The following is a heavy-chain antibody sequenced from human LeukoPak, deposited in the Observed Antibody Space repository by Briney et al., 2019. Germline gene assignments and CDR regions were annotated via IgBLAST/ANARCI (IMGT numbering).Heavy chain of an antibody. D-gene: IGHD1-1*01. J-gene: IGHJ4*02. V-gene: IGHV3-21*01. CDR2: ISSSSSYI. CDR3: ARDHWNDEYYFDY. CDR1: GFTFSSYS. Sequence: GGSLRLSCAASGFTFSSYSMNWVRQAPGKGLEWVSSISSSSSYIYYADSVKGRFTISRDNAKNSLYLQMNSLRAEDTAVYYCARDHWNDEYYFDYWGQGTLVTVSS.